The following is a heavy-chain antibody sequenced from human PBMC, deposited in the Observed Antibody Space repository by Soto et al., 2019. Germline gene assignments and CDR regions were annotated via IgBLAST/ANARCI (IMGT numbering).Heavy chain of an antibody. CDR1: GGTFSSYT. V-gene: IGHV1-69*02. D-gene: IGHD6-13*01. CDR3: ARSPYSSSWYYFDY. J-gene: IGHJ4*02. Sequence: QVQLVQSGAEVKKPGSSVKVSCKASGGTFSSYTISWVRQAPGQGLEWMGRIIPILGIANYAQKFQGRVTMTADKSTSTAYMELSSLRSEDTAVYYCARSPYSSSWYYFDYWGQGTLVTVSS. CDR2: IIPILGIA.